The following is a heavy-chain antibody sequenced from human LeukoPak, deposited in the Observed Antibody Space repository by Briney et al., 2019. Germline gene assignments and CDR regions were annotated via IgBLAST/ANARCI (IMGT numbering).Heavy chain of an antibody. CDR2: INPNSGGT. J-gene: IGHJ4*02. CDR3: AKDGENWNGYDY. D-gene: IGHD1-1*01. Sequence: ASVKVSCKASGYTFIDYYIHWVRQAPGQGLEWLGCINPNSGGTNYAQKFQGRVTMTRDTSISTAYMELSRLRSDDTAVYYCAKDGENWNGYDYWGQGTLVTVPS. CDR1: GYTFIDYY. V-gene: IGHV1-2*02.